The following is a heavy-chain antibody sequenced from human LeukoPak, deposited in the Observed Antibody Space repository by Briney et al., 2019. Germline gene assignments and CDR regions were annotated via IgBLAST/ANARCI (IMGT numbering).Heavy chain of an antibody. J-gene: IGHJ4*02. V-gene: IGHV3-30*04. CDR3: ATSSLGDY. CDR1: GFTFSSYA. Sequence: GGSLRLSCAASGFTFSSYAMHWVRQAPGKGLEWVAVISYDGSNKYYADSVKGRFTISRDNSKNTLYLQMDSLRAEDTAVYYCATSSLGDYWGQGTLVTVSS. CDR2: ISYDGSNK. D-gene: IGHD6-6*01.